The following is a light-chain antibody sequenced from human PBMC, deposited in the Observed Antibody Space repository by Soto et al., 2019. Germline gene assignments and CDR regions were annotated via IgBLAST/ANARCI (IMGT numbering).Light chain of an antibody. J-gene: IGKJ4*01. Sequence: EIVLTQSPGTLSLSPGERATLSCRASHSVSSTYLAWYQQKPGQAPRLLIYGASSRATGIPDRFSGSGSGTDFTLTISRLEPEDFAVYYCQQYGSSPPFTFGRGTKVEIK. CDR3: QQYGSSPPFT. CDR2: GAS. V-gene: IGKV3-20*01. CDR1: HSVSSTY.